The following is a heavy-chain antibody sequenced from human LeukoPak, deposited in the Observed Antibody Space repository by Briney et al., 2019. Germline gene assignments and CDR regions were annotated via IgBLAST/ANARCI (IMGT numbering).Heavy chain of an antibody. D-gene: IGHD2-21*02. CDR3: AHRGGTAPFDY. CDR2: IRSKAYGGTT. Sequence: GGSLRLSCTASGFTFGDYAMSWVRQAPGKGLEWVGFIRSKAYGGTTEYAASVKGRFTISRDDSKSIAYLQMNSLKTEDTAVYYCAHRGGTAPFDYWGQGTLVTASS. V-gene: IGHV3-49*04. J-gene: IGHJ4*02. CDR1: GFTFGDYA.